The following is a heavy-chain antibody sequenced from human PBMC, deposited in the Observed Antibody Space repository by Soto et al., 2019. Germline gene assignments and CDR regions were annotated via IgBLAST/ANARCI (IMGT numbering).Heavy chain of an antibody. Sequence: EVQLLESGGGLVQPGGSLRLSCAASGFTFSSYAMRWVRQAPGKGLEWVSAISGSGGSTYYADSVKGRFTISRDNSKNTLYLQMNSLRAEDTAVYYCPRGGSGSYYDYWGQGTLVTVSS. V-gene: IGHV3-23*01. D-gene: IGHD1-26*01. CDR3: PRGGSGSYYDY. CDR2: ISGSGGST. J-gene: IGHJ4*02. CDR1: GFTFSSYA.